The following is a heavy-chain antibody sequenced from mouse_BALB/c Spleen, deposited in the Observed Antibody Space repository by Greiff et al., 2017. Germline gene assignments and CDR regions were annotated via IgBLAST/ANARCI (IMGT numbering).Heavy chain of an antibody. V-gene: IGHV2-6-7*01. Sequence: QVQLKESGPGLVAPSQSLSITCTVSGFSLTGYGVNWVRQHPGKGLEWLGMIWGDGSTDYNSAIKSRLNITKDNSKSQVFLKMNSLQTDDTARYYCARVGSMYFDYWGQGTTLTVSS. D-gene: IGHD1-1*01. J-gene: IGHJ2*01. CDR1: GFSLTGYG. CDR3: ARVGSMYFDY. CDR2: IWGDGST.